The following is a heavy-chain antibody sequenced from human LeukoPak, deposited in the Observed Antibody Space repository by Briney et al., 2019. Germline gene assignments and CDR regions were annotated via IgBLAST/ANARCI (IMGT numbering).Heavy chain of an antibody. Sequence: GGSLRLSCAASGFTFSAYAMTWVRQAPGKGLEWVSGISGSGSSTYYADSAKGRFTIPRDNSKNTLYLQMNSLRAEDTAAYYCAKVKSGTHYNFDSWGQGTLVTVSS. J-gene: IGHJ4*02. V-gene: IGHV3-23*01. D-gene: IGHD1-26*01. CDR2: ISGSGSST. CDR1: GFTFSAYA. CDR3: AKVKSGTHYNFDS.